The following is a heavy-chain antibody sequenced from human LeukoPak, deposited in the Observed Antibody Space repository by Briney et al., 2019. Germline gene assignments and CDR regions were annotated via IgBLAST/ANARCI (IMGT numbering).Heavy chain of an antibody. V-gene: IGHV4-59*01. CDR1: GGSISSYY. CDR3: ARGPGSSGWYGNYFDY. CDR2: IYYSGST. Sequence: SETLSLTCTVSGGSISSYYWSWIRQPPGKGLEWIGYIYYSGSTNYNPSLKSRVTISVDTSKSQFSLKLSSVTAADTAVYYCARGPGSSGWYGNYFDYWGQGTLVTVSS. J-gene: IGHJ4*02. D-gene: IGHD6-19*01.